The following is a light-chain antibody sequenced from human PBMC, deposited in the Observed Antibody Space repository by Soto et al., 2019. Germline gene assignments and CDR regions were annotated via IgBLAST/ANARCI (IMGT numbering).Light chain of an antibody. CDR1: QSVSSY. J-gene: IGKJ4*01. Sequence: EIVMTQSPATLSLSPGESATLSCRASQSVSSYLAWYQQKPGQAPRLLIDDPSKRATGIPARFSGSRSGTEFTLTISSLESEDFAVYYCQQRSNLPLSFGEGTKVEIK. CDR3: QQRSNLPLS. V-gene: IGKV3-11*01. CDR2: DPS.